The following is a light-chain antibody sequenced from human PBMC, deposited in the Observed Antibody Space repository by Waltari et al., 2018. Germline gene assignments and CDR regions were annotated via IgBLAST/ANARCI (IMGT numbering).Light chain of an antibody. Sequence: DIQLTQSPSFLSASVGDRVTITCRASQGISSYLAWYQQKPGKAPKFLIYAASTLQHGVPSRFSGRGSGTEFTLTIPSPQPEDFATYYCQPLNSYPLTFGQGTRLEIK. CDR1: QGISSY. J-gene: IGKJ5*01. CDR3: QPLNSYPLT. CDR2: AAS. V-gene: IGKV1-9*01.